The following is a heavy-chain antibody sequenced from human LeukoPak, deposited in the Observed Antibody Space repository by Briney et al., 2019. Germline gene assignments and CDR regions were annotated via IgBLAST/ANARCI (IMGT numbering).Heavy chain of an antibody. V-gene: IGHV3-30*18. D-gene: IGHD3-10*01. J-gene: IGHJ3*02. CDR2: ISSDESNK. CDR3: AKGLNGYGSGSYSHLDAFDI. Sequence: PGGSLRLSCAASGFTFSRYGMHWVRQAPGKGLEWVAVISSDESNKYYADSVKGRFTISRDNSKNTLYLQMNSVRAEDTAVYYCAKGLNGYGSGSYSHLDAFDIWGQGTMVTVSS. CDR1: GFTFSRYG.